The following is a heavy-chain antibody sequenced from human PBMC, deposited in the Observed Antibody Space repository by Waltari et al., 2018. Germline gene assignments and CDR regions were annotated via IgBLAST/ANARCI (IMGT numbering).Heavy chain of an antibody. J-gene: IGHJ4*02. V-gene: IGHV1-3*01. D-gene: IGHD3-3*01. Sequence: VQLVQSGAGVKKPGASVTVSCKASGYTFPSYAMHWVRQAPGQRVEGMGWIKPGKGTTKDSQKFQGRGTITRDTAASTAYMELRRRRSEEAAVYYCERHGGGGYYRTELDYWGQGTLVTVSS. CDR2: IKPGKGTT. CDR3: ERHGGGGYYRTELDY. CDR1: GYTFPSYA.